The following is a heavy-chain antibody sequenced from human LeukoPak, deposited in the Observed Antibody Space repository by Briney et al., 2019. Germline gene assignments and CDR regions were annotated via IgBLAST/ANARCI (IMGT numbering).Heavy chain of an antibody. V-gene: IGHV3-48*02. CDR2: ISSSSSPTTI. CDR3: AREGYGYGPTLGY. D-gene: IGHD5-18*01. CDR1: DFAFYGYS. J-gene: IGHJ4*02. Sequence: PGGSLRLSCAASDFAFYGYSMHWVRQPPGKGLEWVSYISSSSSPTTISYANSVKGRFTISRDNAKNSLFLQMISLRDEDTAVYYCAREGYGYGPTLGYWGQGSLVTVSS.